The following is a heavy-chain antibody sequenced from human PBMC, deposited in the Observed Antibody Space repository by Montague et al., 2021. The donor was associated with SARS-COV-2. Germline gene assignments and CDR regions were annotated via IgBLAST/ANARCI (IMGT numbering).Heavy chain of an antibody. CDR2: LFHIDTA. CDR1: DGSVISTYPH. V-gene: IGHV4-61*01. Sequence: SETLSLTCTVSDGSVISTYPHWHWVRQSPGRGLEWIGGYLFHIDTAHYNASLRSRVTISVDTSKNQFSLKLTSVTAADTAVYYCTRGIVSYRTGYWGQGIQVTVSS. CDR3: TRGIVSYRTGY. D-gene: IGHD1-26*01. J-gene: IGHJ4*02.